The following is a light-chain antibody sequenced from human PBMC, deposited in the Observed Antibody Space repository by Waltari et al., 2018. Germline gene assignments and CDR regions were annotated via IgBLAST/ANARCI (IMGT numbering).Light chain of an antibody. CDR3: SSYTSSSTLV. J-gene: IGLJ3*02. CDR2: EVS. CDR1: SSDVGGYNY. Sequence: QSALTQPASVSGSPGQSITISCTGTSSDVGGYNYVSWYQQHPGKAPTLVFYEVSNRPSGVSTRFSGSKSGHTASLTISGLQAEDEADYYFSSYTSSSTLVFGGGTKLTFL. V-gene: IGLV2-14*01.